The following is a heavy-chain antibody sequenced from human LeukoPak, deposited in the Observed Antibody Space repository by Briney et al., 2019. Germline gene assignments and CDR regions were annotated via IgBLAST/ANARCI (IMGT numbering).Heavy chain of an antibody. J-gene: IGHJ4*02. CDR2: INAGNGNT. CDR3: ARDYGDYAA. D-gene: IGHD4-17*01. V-gene: IGHV1-3*01. Sequence: ASVKVSCKASGYTFIKYAIHWVRQAPGQGLEWMGWINAGNGNTKYSQKFQGRVTITKDTSASTAYMELSSLRSEDTAVYYCARDYGDYAAWGQGTLVTVSS. CDR1: GYTFIKYA.